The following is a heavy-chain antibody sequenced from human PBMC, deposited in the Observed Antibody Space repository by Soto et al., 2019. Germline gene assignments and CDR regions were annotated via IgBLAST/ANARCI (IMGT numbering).Heavy chain of an antibody. Sequence: EVQLEESGGDLVQPGGSPRLSCAASGFTLSAYWMTWVRQAPGKGLEWVANINRDGSKKSYLDSVRGRFTISRDNVGNSLYLQMDSLRADDTALYCCARDVSPGSSSLYLDAFDIWGQGTMVTVSS. D-gene: IGHD6-13*01. CDR2: INRDGSKK. CDR1: GFTLSAYW. J-gene: IGHJ3*02. CDR3: ARDVSPGSSSLYLDAFDI. V-gene: IGHV3-7*05.